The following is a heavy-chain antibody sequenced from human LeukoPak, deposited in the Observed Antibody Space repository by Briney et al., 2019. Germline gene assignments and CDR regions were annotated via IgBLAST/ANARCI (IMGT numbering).Heavy chain of an antibody. D-gene: IGHD3-3*01. Sequence: SETLSLTCTVSGGSIRSSYYYWGWIRQPPGKGLEWIGSIYDSGSTYYNPSLKSRVTISVDTSKNQFSLKLSSVTAADTAVYYCAQRRGQYDFWSGYYNALLDWGQGTLVTVSS. CDR2: IYDSGST. J-gene: IGHJ4*02. V-gene: IGHV4-39*07. CDR3: AQRRGQYDFWSGYYNALLD. CDR1: GGSIRSSYYY.